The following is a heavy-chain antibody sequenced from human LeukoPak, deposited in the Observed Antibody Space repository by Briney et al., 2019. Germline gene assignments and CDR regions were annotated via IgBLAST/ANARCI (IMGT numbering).Heavy chain of an antibody. J-gene: IGHJ6*02. V-gene: IGHV3-33*01. D-gene: IGHD1-26*01. Sequence: GGSLRLSCAASGFTFSSYGMHWVRQAPGKGLEWVGVIWYDGSNKYYADSVKGRFTISRDNSKNTLYLQMNSLRAEETAVYYCARDVGATHYYYGMDVWGQGTTVTVSS. CDR3: ARDVGATHYYYGMDV. CDR1: GFTFSSYG. CDR2: IWYDGSNK.